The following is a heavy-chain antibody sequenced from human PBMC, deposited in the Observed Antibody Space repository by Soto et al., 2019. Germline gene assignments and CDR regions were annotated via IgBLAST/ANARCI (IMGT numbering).Heavy chain of an antibody. CDR3: ARAPGYSSSWYDY. V-gene: IGHV3-53*01. CDR1: GFTVSSNY. J-gene: IGHJ4*02. D-gene: IGHD6-13*01. Sequence: EVQLVESGGGLIQPGGSLRLSCAASGFTVSSNYMSWVRQAPGKGLEWVSVIYSGGSTYYADSVKGRFTISRDNSKNTLYLQMNGLRAEDTAVYYCARAPGYSSSWYDYWGQGTLVTVSS. CDR2: IYSGGST.